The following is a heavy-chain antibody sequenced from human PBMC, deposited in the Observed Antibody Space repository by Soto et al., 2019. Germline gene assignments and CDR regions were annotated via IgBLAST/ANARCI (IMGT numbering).Heavy chain of an antibody. CDR2: INLANGNT. Sequence: ASVKVSCKASGFTFTDYAMQWVRQAPGQRPEWMGWINLANGNTKYSQNFQGRVTFTRDTSATTAYMELSSLKSEDTGVYYCARDRLEAREPPYFDFWGQGTLVTVSS. D-gene: IGHD6-6*01. CDR3: ARDRLEAREPPYFDF. J-gene: IGHJ4*02. CDR1: GFTFTDYA. V-gene: IGHV1-3*01.